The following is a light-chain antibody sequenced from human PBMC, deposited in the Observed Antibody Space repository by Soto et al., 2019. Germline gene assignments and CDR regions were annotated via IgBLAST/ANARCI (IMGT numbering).Light chain of an antibody. J-gene: IGKJ5*01. CDR2: GAS. CDR1: QSVSSSY. CDR3: QQYGSSLIT. Sequence: EIVLTQSPGTLSLSPGERATLSCRAIQSVSSSYLAWYQQKPGQAPRLLIYGASSRATGIPDRFSGSGSGTDFTLTISRLEPEDFAVYYCQQYGSSLITFGQGTRLETK. V-gene: IGKV3-20*01.